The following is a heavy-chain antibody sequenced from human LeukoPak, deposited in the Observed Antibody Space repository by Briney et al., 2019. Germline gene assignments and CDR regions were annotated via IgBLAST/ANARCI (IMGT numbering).Heavy chain of an antibody. CDR2: IWYDGSHK. CDR1: GFTFGRYG. D-gene: IGHD2-2*01. CDR3: ARGRGDCSTTSCYSDY. V-gene: IGHV3-33*01. Sequence: GGSLRLSCAASGFTFGRYGMHWVRQPPGQGLEWVAFIWYDGSHKDYADSVKGRFTISGDNSKNTLFLQMNSPRAEDTAVYFCARGRGDCSTTSCYSDYWGQGTLVTVSS. J-gene: IGHJ4*02.